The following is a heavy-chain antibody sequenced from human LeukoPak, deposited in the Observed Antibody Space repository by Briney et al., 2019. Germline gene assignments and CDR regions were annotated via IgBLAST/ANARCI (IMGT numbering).Heavy chain of an antibody. J-gene: IGHJ5*02. CDR2: INHSGST. CDR3: ASRIVVVPAAIFYSWFDP. CDR1: GGSISSYY. V-gene: IGHV4-34*01. D-gene: IGHD2-2*01. Sequence: PSETLSLTCTVSGGSISSYYWSWIRQPPGKGLEWIGEINHSGSTNYNPSLKSRVTISVDTSKNQFSLKLSSVTAADTAVYYCASRIVVVPAAIFYSWFDPWGQGTLVTVSS.